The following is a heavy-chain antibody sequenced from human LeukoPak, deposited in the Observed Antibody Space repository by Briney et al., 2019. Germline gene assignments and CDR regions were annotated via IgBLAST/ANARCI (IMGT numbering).Heavy chain of an antibody. CDR3: ARGHYGSGSYYYY. D-gene: IGHD3-10*01. Sequence: GGSLRLSCAASGFTFSSYEMNWVRQAPGRGLEWVSYISSSTTIYYADSVKGRFTISRDNAKNSLYLQMNSLRAEDTAVYYCARGHYGSGSYYYYWGQGTLVTVSS. CDR1: GFTFSSYE. V-gene: IGHV3-48*03. J-gene: IGHJ4*02. CDR2: ISSSTTI.